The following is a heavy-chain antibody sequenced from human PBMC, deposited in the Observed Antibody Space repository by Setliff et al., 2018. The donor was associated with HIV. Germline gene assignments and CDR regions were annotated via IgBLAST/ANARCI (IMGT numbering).Heavy chain of an antibody. J-gene: IGHJ3*02. CDR3: ARAIREGDVFDI. Sequence: ASVKVSCKSSGYTFTDFYIHWVRQAPGQGLEWMGWINPHSGGTYYAQKFQGRVTMTRDTSINTAYMELSRLTSGDTAVHFSARAIREGDVFDIWGQGAVVTVSS. CDR2: INPHSGGT. CDR1: GYTFTDFY. D-gene: IGHD3-10*01. V-gene: IGHV1-2*02.